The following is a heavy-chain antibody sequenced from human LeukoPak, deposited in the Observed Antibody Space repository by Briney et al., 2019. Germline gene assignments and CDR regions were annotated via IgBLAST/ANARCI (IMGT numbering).Heavy chain of an antibody. CDR3: ARGFGAGNYYYGWFDP. D-gene: IGHD3-10*01. Sequence: SQTLSLTCTVSGASISSGDYHWNWIRQPPGKGLEWIGFIHDSGSTYYNPSLKSRVSISRDMSKNQLSLMLSSVTAADTAVYYCARGFGAGNYYYGWFDPWGQGTLVSVSS. CDR2: IHDSGST. J-gene: IGHJ5*02. CDR1: GASISSGDYH. V-gene: IGHV4-30-4*01.